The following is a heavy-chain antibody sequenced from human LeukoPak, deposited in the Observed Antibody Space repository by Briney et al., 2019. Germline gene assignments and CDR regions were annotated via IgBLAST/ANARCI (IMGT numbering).Heavy chain of an antibody. V-gene: IGHV3-21*01. CDR2: ISSSSYI. CDR1: GFTFSSYS. J-gene: IGHJ4*02. CDR3: ARVSGQNIVVVPALDYYFDY. Sequence: GGSLRLSCAASGFTFSSYSMNWVRQAPGKGLEWVSSISSSSYIYYADSVKGRFTISRDNAKNSLYLQMNSLRAEDTAVYYCARVSGQNIVVVPALDYYFDYWGQGTLVTVSS. D-gene: IGHD2-2*01.